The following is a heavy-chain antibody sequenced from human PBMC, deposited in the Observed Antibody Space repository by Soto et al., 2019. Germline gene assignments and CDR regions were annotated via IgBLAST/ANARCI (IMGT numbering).Heavy chain of an antibody. J-gene: IGHJ4*02. CDR3: AHSPCSGGTCYLFDY. D-gene: IGHD2-15*01. CDR1: GFSLSTSGVG. Sequence: QITLRESGPTLVKPTQTLTLTCTISGFSLSTSGVGVGWIRQPPGKSLEWLALIYWDDVQHYSPSLKTRLTITKDTSRSQVVLTMTNMDPVDTATYYCAHSPCSGGTCYLFDYWGQGTLVTVSS. V-gene: IGHV2-5*02. CDR2: IYWDDVQ.